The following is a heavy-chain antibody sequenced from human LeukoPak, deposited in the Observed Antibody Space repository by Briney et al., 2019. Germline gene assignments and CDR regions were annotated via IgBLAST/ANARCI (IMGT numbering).Heavy chain of an antibody. J-gene: IGHJ6*02. CDR3: ASKWGLGFVGLDV. D-gene: IGHD1-26*01. CDR2: LYGGGGK. CDR1: GFTVSSNY. V-gene: IGHV3-66*02. Sequence: GGSLRLSCVASGFTVSSNYMTWVRQAPGKGLEWVSVLYGGGGKNYADSVKGRFTISRDNSENTLYLEMNSLRIEDTAVYYCASKWGLGFVGLDVWGQGTTVAVSS.